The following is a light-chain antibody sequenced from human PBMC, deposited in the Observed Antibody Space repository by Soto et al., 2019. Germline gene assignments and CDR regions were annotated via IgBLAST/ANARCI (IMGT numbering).Light chain of an antibody. J-gene: IGKJ1*01. CDR3: QQRSNWSRT. Sequence: EIVLTQSPATLFLSPGERATLSCRASQSVSSYLAWYQQKPGQAPRLLIYDASNRATGIPARFSGSGSRTDFTLTISSLEPEDLAVYYCQQRSNWSRTFGQGTKVDIK. V-gene: IGKV3-11*01. CDR1: QSVSSY. CDR2: DAS.